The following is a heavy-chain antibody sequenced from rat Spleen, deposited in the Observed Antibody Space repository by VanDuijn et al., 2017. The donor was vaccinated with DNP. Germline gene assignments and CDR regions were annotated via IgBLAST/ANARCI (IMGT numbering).Heavy chain of an antibody. J-gene: IGHJ2*01. CDR3: ATGWVFDY. D-gene: IGHD1-11*01. CDR1: GFTFSNYY. CDR2: ISTGGGNT. V-gene: IGHV5-25*01. Sequence: EVQLVESGGDLVQPGRSLKLSCEALGFTFSNYYMAWVRQAPTKGLEWVASISTGGGNTYYRDSVKGRFSLSRDNAKSTLYLEMDSLRSEDTATYYCATGWVFDYWGQGVMVTVSS.